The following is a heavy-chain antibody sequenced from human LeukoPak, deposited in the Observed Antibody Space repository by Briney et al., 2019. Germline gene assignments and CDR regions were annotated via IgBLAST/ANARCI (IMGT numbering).Heavy chain of an antibody. CDR3: AKVAAIGTGWFDP. J-gene: IGHJ5*02. V-gene: IGHV4-30-2*01. CDR1: GGSISSGGYY. CDR2: VFHGGST. D-gene: IGHD6-13*01. Sequence: PSQTLSLTCTVSGGSISSGGYYWSWIRQPPGKGLEWIGYVFHGGSTFYNPSLKSRVNISVDRSKNHFSLKLNSVTAADTAVYYCAKVAAIGTGWFDPWAREPWSPSPQ.